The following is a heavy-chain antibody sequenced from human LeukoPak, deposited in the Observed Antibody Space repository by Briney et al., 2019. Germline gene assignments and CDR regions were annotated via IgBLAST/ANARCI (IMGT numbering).Heavy chain of an antibody. CDR3: AREAYSSSSAWFDP. J-gene: IGHJ5*02. Sequence: SETLSLTCTVSGGSISSYYWSWIRQPPGKGLEWIGYIYYSGSTNYNPSLKSRVTISVDTSKNQFSLKLSSVTAADTAVYYCAREAYSSSSAWFDPWSQGTLVTVSS. V-gene: IGHV4-59*01. D-gene: IGHD6-6*01. CDR2: IYYSGST. CDR1: GGSISSYY.